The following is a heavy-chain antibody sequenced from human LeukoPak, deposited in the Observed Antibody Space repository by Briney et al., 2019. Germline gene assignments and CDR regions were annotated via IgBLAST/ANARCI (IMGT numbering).Heavy chain of an antibody. V-gene: IGHV2-70*11. CDR3: ARILLYSNTYYFDY. Sequence: SGPALVNPPQTLTLTCTFSGFSLSTSGMCVSWIRQPPGKALEWLARIDWDDDKYYSTSLKTRLTISKDTSKNRVVLTMTNMDPVDTATYYCARILLYSNTYYFDYWGQGTLVTVSS. CDR1: GFSLSTSGMC. CDR2: IDWDDDK. J-gene: IGHJ4*02. D-gene: IGHD2-8*01.